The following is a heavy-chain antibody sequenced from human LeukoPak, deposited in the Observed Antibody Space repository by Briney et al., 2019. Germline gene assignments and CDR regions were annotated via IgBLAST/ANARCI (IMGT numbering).Heavy chain of an antibody. V-gene: IGHV1-18*04. CDR1: GYTFTGYY. CDR2: ISAYNGNT. Sequence: ASVKVSCKASGYTFTGYYMHWVRQAPGQGLEWMGWISAYNGNTNYAQKVQGRVTMTTDTSTSTAYMELRSLRSDDTAVYYCVRDPAGGYSYGSYYMDVWGKGTTVTVSS. J-gene: IGHJ6*03. CDR3: VRDPAGGYSYGSYYMDV. D-gene: IGHD5-18*01.